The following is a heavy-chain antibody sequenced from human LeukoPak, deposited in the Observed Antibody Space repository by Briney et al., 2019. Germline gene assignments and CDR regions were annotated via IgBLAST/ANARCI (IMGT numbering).Heavy chain of an antibody. Sequence: PGGSLRLSCAASGFTFSSYWMSWVRQAPGKGLEWMGGFDPEDGETIYAQKFQGRVTMTEDTSTDTAYMELSSLRSEDTAVYYCATDLVQGFDYWGQGTLVTVSS. CDR3: ATDLVQGFDY. D-gene: IGHD6-13*01. V-gene: IGHV1-24*01. J-gene: IGHJ4*02. CDR1: GFTFSSYW. CDR2: FDPEDGET.